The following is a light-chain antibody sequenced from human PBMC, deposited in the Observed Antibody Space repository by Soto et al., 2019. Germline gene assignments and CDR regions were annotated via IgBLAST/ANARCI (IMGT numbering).Light chain of an antibody. Sequence: DIQMTQSPSSLSASVGDRVTITCQACQDISNYLSWYQQKPGKAPKLLIYDAANLQTGVPSRFSGGGSGTHFALTISSLQPEDIATYYCQHYHNLPFTFGPGTKVDVK. V-gene: IGKV1-33*01. CDR2: DAA. J-gene: IGKJ3*01. CDR1: QDISNY. CDR3: QHYHNLPFT.